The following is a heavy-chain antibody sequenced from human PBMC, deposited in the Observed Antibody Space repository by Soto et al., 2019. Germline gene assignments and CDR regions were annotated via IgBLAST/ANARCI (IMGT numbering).Heavy chain of an antibody. CDR1: GYTFTSYG. D-gene: IGHD3-22*01. CDR2: ISAYNGNT. CDR3: AREGGVYYYDSSGYSYAFDF. J-gene: IGHJ3*01. V-gene: IGHV1-18*01. Sequence: QVQLVQSGAEVKKPGASVKVSCKASGYTFTSYGISWVRQAPGQGLEWMGWISAYNGNTNYAQKLQGRVTMTTDTSTSTAYMELSSLRSDDTAVYYCAREGGVYYYDSSGYSYAFDFWGQGTMVTVSS.